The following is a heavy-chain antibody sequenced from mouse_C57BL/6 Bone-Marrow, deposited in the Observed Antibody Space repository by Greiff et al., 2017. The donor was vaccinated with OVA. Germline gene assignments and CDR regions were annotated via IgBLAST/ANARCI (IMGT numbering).Heavy chain of an antibody. D-gene: IGHD1-1*01. CDR3: ERGYGSCRFAY. Sequence: VQLQESGAELARPGASVKLSCKASGYTFTSYGISWVKQRTGQGLEWIGEIYPRSGNTYYNEKFKGKATLTADKSSSTAYMELRSLTSEDSSVYFCERGYGSCRFAYWGQGTLVTVSA. V-gene: IGHV1-81*01. J-gene: IGHJ3*01. CDR2: IYPRSGNT. CDR1: GYTFTSYG.